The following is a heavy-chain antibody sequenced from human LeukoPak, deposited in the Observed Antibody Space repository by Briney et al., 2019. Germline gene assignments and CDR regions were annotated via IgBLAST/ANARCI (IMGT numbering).Heavy chain of an antibody. CDR1: GYTYTSYG. CDR3: ARGPRYQIFDY. J-gene: IGHJ4*02. D-gene: IGHD1-14*01. Sequence: GSSVKVSCKASGYTYTSYGINWVRQPPGPGLEWMGWISAYNGNTNYAQKLQGRVTMTTDTSTSTAYMELRSLRSDDTAVYDCARGPRYQIFDYWGQGTLVTVSS. CDR2: ISAYNGNT. V-gene: IGHV1-18*04.